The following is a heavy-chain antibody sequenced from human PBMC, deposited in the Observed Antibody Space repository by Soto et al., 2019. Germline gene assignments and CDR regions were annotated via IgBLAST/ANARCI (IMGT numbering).Heavy chain of an antibody. CDR2: LNVDNGES. Sequence: QVRLVQSGAEMKKPGASVKLSCKASGYIFHDYAIHWVRQAPGQRPEWMGWLNVDNGESKYSQKFQGRVILTTNTPATTVFMELSSLGSEDTAVYYCARDGWVTMRHFAFWGQGTMVSVSS. D-gene: IGHD4-17*01. J-gene: IGHJ3*01. CDR1: GYIFHDYA. V-gene: IGHV1-3*01. CDR3: ARDGWVTMRHFAF.